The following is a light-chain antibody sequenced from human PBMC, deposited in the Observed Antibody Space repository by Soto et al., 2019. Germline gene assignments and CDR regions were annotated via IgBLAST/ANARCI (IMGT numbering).Light chain of an antibody. CDR2: GAS. CDR1: QSVYSS. CDR3: QQYINWPPWT. V-gene: IGKV3-15*01. Sequence: EIVMTQSPATLSVSPGERATLSCRASQSVYSSLAWYQQKPGQAPRLLIYGASTRATGIPARFSGSGSGTEFTLTISSLQSEDFAVYYCQQYINWPPWTFGQGTKVDIK. J-gene: IGKJ1*01.